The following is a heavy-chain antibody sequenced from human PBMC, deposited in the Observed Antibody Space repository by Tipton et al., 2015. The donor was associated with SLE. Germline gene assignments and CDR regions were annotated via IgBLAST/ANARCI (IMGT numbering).Heavy chain of an antibody. CDR2: IYYSGST. CDR3: AREGCSSTSCYGYYYMDV. Sequence: TLSLTCTVSGGSISSYYWSWIRQPPGKGLEWIGYIYYSGSTNYNPSLKSRVTISVDTSKNQFSLKLSSVTAAGTAVYYCAREGCSSTSCYGYYYMDVWGKGTTVIVSS. J-gene: IGHJ6*03. CDR1: GGSISSYY. V-gene: IGHV4-59*01. D-gene: IGHD2-2*01.